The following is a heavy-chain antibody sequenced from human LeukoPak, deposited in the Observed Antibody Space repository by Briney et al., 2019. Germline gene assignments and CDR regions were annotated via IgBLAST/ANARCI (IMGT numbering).Heavy chain of an antibody. CDR2: ISSNGGTT. J-gene: IGHJ3*02. CDR1: GFTFSTYA. D-gene: IGHD7-27*01. CDR3: VKDHDWGAFHI. Sequence: GGSLRLSCSASGFTFSTYAMHWVRQAPGKGLEYVSGISSNGGTTYYADSVKGRFTIPRDNSKNTLYLQMSSLRAEDTAVYYCVKDHDWGAFHIWGQGTMVTVSS. V-gene: IGHV3-64D*06.